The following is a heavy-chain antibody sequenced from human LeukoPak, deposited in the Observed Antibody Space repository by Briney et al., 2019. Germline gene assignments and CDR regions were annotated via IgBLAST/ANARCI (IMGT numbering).Heavy chain of an antibody. CDR1: GDSISSYY. V-gene: IGHV4-59*01. CDR2: IYDSGRT. Sequence: SETLSLTCSVSGDSISSYYWSWVRQPPGKGLEWIGYIYDSGRTNYNPSLKSRATISVDTSKNQVSLKVSSVTVADTAVYFCAKYPSEYSSSYGMDVWGQGTTVTVSS. CDR3: AKYPSEYSSSYGMDV. D-gene: IGHD6-6*01. J-gene: IGHJ6*02.